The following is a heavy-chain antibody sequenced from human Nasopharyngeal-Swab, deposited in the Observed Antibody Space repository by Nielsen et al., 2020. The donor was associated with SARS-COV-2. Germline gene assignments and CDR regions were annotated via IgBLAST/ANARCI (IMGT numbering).Heavy chain of an antibody. D-gene: IGHD6-6*01. Sequence: ASVNVSCKASGYIFSSYPMHWVRQAPGQGLEWMGWINAGNGDTKYSQNFQGRLTITRDTFARTAYMEVSSLRSEDTAVYYCVREGPYRRSSDVDYWGQGTLVTVSS. CDR3: VREGPYRRSSDVDY. J-gene: IGHJ4*02. CDR1: GYIFSSYP. CDR2: INAGNGDT. V-gene: IGHV1-3*01.